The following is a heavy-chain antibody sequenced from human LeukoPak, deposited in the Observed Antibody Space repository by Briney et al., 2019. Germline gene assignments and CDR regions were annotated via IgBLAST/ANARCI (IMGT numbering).Heavy chain of an antibody. J-gene: IGHJ4*02. Sequence: GGSLRLSCAASGSTFSSYAMSWVRQAPGKGLEWVSAISGSGGSTYYADSVKGRFTISRDNSKNTLYLQMNSLRAEDTAVYYCANAQYCSSTSCSPPGGYWGQGTLVTVSS. V-gene: IGHV3-23*01. CDR1: GSTFSSYA. D-gene: IGHD2-2*01. CDR2: ISGSGGST. CDR3: ANAQYCSSTSCSPPGGY.